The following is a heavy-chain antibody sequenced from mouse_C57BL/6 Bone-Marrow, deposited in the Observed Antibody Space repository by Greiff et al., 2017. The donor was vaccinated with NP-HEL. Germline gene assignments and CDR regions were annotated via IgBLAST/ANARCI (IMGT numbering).Heavy chain of an antibody. D-gene: IGHD2-4*01. CDR2: IDPNSGGT. J-gene: IGHJ2*01. CDR3: ARGAYDSDY. Sequence: QQSCKASGYTFTSYWMHWVKQRPGRGLEWIGRIDPNSGGTKYNEKFTSKATLTVDKPSSTAYMQLSSLTSEDSAVYYCARGAYDSDYWGQGTTLTVSS. CDR1: GYTFTSYW. V-gene: IGHV1-72*01.